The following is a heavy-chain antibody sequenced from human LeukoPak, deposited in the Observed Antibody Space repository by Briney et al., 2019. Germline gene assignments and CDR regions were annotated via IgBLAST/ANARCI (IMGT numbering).Heavy chain of an antibody. CDR1: GGTFSSYA. CDR2: IIPIFGTA. V-gene: IGHV1-69*13. CDR3: ARGHSSGYYSVGNWFDP. Sequence: SVKVSCKASGGTFSSYAISWVRQAPGQGLEWMGGIIPIFGTANYAQKFQGRVTITADESTSTAYMELSSLRSEDTAVYYCARGHSSGYYSVGNWFDPWGQGTLVTVSS. J-gene: IGHJ5*02. D-gene: IGHD3-22*01.